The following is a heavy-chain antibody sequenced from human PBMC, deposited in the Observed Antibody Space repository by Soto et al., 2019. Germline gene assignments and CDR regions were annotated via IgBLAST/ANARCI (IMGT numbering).Heavy chain of an antibody. CDR2: IWYDGSNK. D-gene: IGHD5-12*01. J-gene: IGHJ4*02. CDR1: GFTFSSYG. Sequence: QVQLVESGGGVVQPGRSLRLSCAASGFTFSSYGMHWVRQAPGKGLEWVAVIWYDGSNKYYADSVKGRFTISRDNXKNTLYLQMTSLRAEDTAVYYCARDMGGYDNGFDYWGQGTLVTVSS. V-gene: IGHV3-33*01. CDR3: ARDMGGYDNGFDY.